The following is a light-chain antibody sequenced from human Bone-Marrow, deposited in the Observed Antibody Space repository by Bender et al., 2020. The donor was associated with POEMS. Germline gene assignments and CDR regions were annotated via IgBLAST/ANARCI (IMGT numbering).Light chain of an antibody. V-gene: IGLV2-18*02. J-gene: IGLJ3*02. CDR2: EV. CDR1: SSDIGTFDL. Sequence: QSALTQPPSVSGSPGQSVTISCTGTSSDIGTFDLVSWYQQTPGTAPQLIIYEVNRPSGVPDRFSGSKSGNTAFLTISGLQAEDEADYYCCSYAGSYTWVFGGGTKLTVL. CDR3: CSYAGSYTWV.